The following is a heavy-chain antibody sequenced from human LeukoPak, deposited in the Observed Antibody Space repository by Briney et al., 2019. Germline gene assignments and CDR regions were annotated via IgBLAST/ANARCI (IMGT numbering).Heavy chain of an antibody. V-gene: IGHV3-9*01. CDR2: ISWSSGII. D-gene: IGHD1-7*01. J-gene: IGHJ3*02. CDR1: GFTFDDYG. CDR3: AKDVTGTGAFDI. Sequence: GGSLRLSCAASGFTFDDYGTYWLRQGPGKGLEWVSGISWSSGIIGYADSVKGRFIISRDNAKNSLYLQMNSLRAEDTALYYCAKDVTGTGAFDIWGQGTMVTVSS.